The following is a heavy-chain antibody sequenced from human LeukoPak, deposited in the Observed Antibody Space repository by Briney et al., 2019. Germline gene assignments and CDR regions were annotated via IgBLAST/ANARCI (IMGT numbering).Heavy chain of an antibody. V-gene: IGHV3-30*04. J-gene: IGHJ4*02. CDR1: GFTFSSYA. D-gene: IGHD3-16*01. CDR2: ISYDGSNK. Sequence: GGSLRLSCAASGFTFSSYAMHWVRRAPGKGLEWVAVISYDGSNKYYADSVKGRFTISRDNPKNTLYLQMNSLRAEDTAVYYCARGRTLTGYFDYRGQGTLVTVSS. CDR3: ARGRTLTGYFDY.